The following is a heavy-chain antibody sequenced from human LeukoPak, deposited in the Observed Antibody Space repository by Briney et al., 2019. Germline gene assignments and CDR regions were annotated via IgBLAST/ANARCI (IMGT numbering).Heavy chain of an antibody. V-gene: IGHV1-69*05. CDR1: GVTFSGYA. Sequence: ASVKVSCKASGVTFSGYAISWVRQAPGQGLEWMGGIIPIFGTANYAQKFQGRVTITTDESTSTAYMELSSLRSEDTAVYYCARVLDYGDYSFPNWFDPWGQGTLVTVS. CDR3: ARVLDYGDYSFPNWFDP. J-gene: IGHJ5*02. D-gene: IGHD4-17*01. CDR2: IIPIFGTA.